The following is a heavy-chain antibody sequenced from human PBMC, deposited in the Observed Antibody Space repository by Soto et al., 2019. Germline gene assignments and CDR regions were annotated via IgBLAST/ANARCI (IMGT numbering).Heavy chain of an antibody. D-gene: IGHD3-22*01. CDR2: IGGSGGST. V-gene: IGHV3-23*01. CDR3: AKDPYYYDTSEMDV. J-gene: IGHJ6*02. CDR1: GFTFSSYA. Sequence: GGSLRLSCAASGFTFSSYAMSWVRQSPGKGLEWVSAIGGSGGSTYYADSVKGRFTISRDNSKNTLFLQMNSLRAEDTAVYYCAKDPYYYDTSEMDVWGQGTTVTVSS.